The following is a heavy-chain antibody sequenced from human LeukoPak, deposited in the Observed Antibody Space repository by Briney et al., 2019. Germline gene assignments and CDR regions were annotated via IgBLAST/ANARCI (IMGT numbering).Heavy chain of an antibody. Sequence: SVKVSCKASGGTFSSYAISWVRRAPGQGREWMGGIIPIFGTANYAQKFQGRVTITTDESTSTAYMELSSLRSEDTAVYYCAREARLGELSFWGQGTLVTVSS. CDR2: IIPIFGTA. D-gene: IGHD3-16*02. V-gene: IGHV1-69*05. CDR3: AREARLGELSF. CDR1: GGTFSSYA. J-gene: IGHJ4*02.